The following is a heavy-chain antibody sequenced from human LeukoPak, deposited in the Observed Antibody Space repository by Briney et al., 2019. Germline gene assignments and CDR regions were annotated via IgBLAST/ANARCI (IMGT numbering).Heavy chain of an antibody. J-gene: IGHJ2*01. D-gene: IGHD3-22*01. V-gene: IGHV4-38-2*02. CDR1: GYSISSVYY. CDR2: IYTSGST. Sequence: SETLSLTCTVSGYSISSVYYWGWIRQPPGKGLEWIGRIYTSGSTNYNPSLKSRVTISVDTSKNQFSLKLSSVTAADTAVYYCARGYDGSGYYYRNWYFDLWGRGTLVTVSS. CDR3: ARGYDGSGYYYRNWYFDL.